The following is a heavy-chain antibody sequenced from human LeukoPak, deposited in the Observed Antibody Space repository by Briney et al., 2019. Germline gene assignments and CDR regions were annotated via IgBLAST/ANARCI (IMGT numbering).Heavy chain of an antibody. CDR3: ARDLWELTKTYYFDY. J-gene: IGHJ4*02. Sequence: SETLSHTCTVSGGSISSSSYYWGWIRQPPGKGLERIGSIYYSGSTYYNPSLKSRVTISVDTSKNQFSLKLSSVTAADTAVYYCARDLWELTKTYYFDYWGQGTLVTVSS. D-gene: IGHD1-26*01. CDR1: GGSISSSSYY. CDR2: IYYSGST. V-gene: IGHV4-39*07.